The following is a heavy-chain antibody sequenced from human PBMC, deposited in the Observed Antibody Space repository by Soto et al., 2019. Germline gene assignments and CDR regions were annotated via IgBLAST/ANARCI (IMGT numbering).Heavy chain of an antibody. CDR2: LNPNSGVT. V-gene: IGHV1-2*02. Sequence: QVQLVQSGAEVMKPGASVKVSCKASGFTFTDYFMHWVRQAPGQGLEWMGWLNPNSGVTNYAQKFQGRIAMTRDTSISTAYMDLRRLGADDTAVYYCAREFHEWLVLDYWGQGTLVTVSS. D-gene: IGHD3-3*01. CDR3: AREFHEWLVLDY. J-gene: IGHJ4*02. CDR1: GFTFTDYF.